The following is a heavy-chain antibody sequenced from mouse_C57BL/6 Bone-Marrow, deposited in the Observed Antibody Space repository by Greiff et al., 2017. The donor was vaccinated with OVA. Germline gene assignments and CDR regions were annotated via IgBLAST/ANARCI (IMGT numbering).Heavy chain of an antibody. Sequence: EVKLVESGPGLAKPSQTLSLTCSVTGYSITSDYWNWIRKFPGNKLEYMGYISYSGSTYYNPSLKSRISITRDTSKNQYYLQLNSVTTEDTATYYCARNYYGSSYGVYWYFDVWGTGTTVTVSS. J-gene: IGHJ1*03. D-gene: IGHD1-1*01. V-gene: IGHV3-8*01. CDR1: GYSITSDY. CDR3: ARNYYGSSYGVYWYFDV. CDR2: ISYSGST.